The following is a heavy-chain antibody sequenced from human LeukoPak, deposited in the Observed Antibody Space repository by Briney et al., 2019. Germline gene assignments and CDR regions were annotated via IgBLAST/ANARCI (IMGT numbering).Heavy chain of an antibody. CDR1: GFTFSSYG. CDR3: ASRTDY. D-gene: IGHD2-2*01. CDR2: ISSRSSYI. V-gene: IGHV3-21*01. Sequence: GGSLRLSCAASGFTFSSYGMHWIRQAPGKGLEWVSSISSRSSYIYYADSVKGRFTISRDNAKNSLYLQMNSLRAEDTAVYYCASRTDYWGQGTLVTVSS. J-gene: IGHJ4*02.